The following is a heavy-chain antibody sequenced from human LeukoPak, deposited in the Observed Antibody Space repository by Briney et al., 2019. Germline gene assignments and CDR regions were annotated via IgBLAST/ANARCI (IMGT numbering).Heavy chain of an antibody. CDR2: IYTSGST. V-gene: IGHV4-4*07. D-gene: IGHD3-22*01. J-gene: IGHJ3*02. CDR1: GGSISSYY. Sequence: SGLGLVKPSETLSLTCTVSGGSISSYYWSWIRQPAGKGLEWIGRIYTSGSTNYNPSLKSRVTMSVDTSKNQFSLKLSSVTAADTAVYYCARVDYYDSSGYYYSGAFDIRGQGTMVTVSS. CDR3: ARVDYYDSSGYYYSGAFDI.